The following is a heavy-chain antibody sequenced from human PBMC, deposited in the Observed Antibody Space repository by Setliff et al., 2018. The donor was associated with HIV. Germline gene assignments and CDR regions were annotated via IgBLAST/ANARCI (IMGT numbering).Heavy chain of an antibody. CDR1: GGTFSSYV. Sequence: SVKVSCKASGGTFSSYVISWVRQAPGQGLEWMGGIIPIFGTANYAQKFQGRVTITIDTSASTAYMELSSLRSDDTAVYYCARVASSSWYYFDYWGQGTLVTVSS. CDR3: ARVASSSWYYFDY. V-gene: IGHV1-69*05. J-gene: IGHJ4*02. D-gene: IGHD6-13*01. CDR2: IIPIFGTA.